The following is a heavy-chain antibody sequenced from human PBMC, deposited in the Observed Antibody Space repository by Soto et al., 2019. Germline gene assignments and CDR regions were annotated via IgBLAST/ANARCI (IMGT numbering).Heavy chain of an antibody. D-gene: IGHD3-3*01. J-gene: IGHJ6*03. CDR2: ISSSSSTI. CDR1: GFTFSSYS. CDR3: ARDCLEWFCVSYYYMDV. V-gene: IGHV3-48*01. Sequence: GGSLRLSCAASGFTFSSYSMNWVRQAPGKGLEWVSYISSSSSTIYYADSVKGRFTISRDNAKNSLYLQMNSLRAEDTAVYYCARDCLEWFCVSYYYMDVWGKGTTVTVSS.